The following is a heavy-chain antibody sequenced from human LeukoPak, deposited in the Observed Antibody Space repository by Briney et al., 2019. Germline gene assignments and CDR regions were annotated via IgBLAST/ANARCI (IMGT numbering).Heavy chain of an antibody. CDR2: GGXT. CDR3: AKATDWSSSWYFPLGYYYYGMDV. V-gene: IGHV3-23*01. Sequence: GGXTYYADSVKGRFTISRDNSKNTLYLQMNSLRAEDTAVYYCAKATDWSSSWYFPLGYYYYGMDVWGQGTTVTVSS. J-gene: IGHJ6*02. D-gene: IGHD6-13*01.